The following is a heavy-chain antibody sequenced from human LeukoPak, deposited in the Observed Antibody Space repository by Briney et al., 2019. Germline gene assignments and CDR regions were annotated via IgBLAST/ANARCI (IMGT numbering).Heavy chain of an antibody. CDR1: GYTFTGYY. Sequence: ASVKVSCKASGYTFTGYYMHRVRQAPGQGLEWMGWINPNSGGTNYAQKFQGWVTMTRDTSISTAYMELSRLRSDDTAVYYCARGGRYYYGSGTNLGMDVWGQGTTVTVSS. CDR3: ARGGRYYYGSGTNLGMDV. J-gene: IGHJ6*02. CDR2: INPNSGGT. D-gene: IGHD3-10*01. V-gene: IGHV1-2*04.